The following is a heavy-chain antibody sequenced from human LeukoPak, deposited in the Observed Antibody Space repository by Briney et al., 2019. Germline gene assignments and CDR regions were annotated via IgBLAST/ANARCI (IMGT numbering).Heavy chain of an antibody. Sequence: GESLKISCKGSGYSFTSHWIGWVRQMPGKGLEWMGIIYPGDSDTRYSPSFQGQVTISADKSISTAYLQWSSLKASDTAMYYCARVPDSSGYLFDYWGQGTLVTVSS. J-gene: IGHJ4*02. D-gene: IGHD3-22*01. V-gene: IGHV5-51*01. CDR1: GYSFTSHW. CDR3: ARVPDSSGYLFDY. CDR2: IYPGDSDT.